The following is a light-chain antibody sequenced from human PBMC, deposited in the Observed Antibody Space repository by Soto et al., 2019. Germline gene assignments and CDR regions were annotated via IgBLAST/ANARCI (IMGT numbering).Light chain of an antibody. Sequence: IVLTQSPGTRSLSPGDRATLSCRASQTVSFSYLAWYQQKPGQAPRLLIYGASSRATGIPDRFSGSESGTDFNLTISSLGPEDFAVYYCQQYGSSPLTFGGGTTVEIK. CDR1: QTVSFSY. V-gene: IGKV3-20*01. CDR2: GAS. CDR3: QQYGSSPLT. J-gene: IGKJ4*01.